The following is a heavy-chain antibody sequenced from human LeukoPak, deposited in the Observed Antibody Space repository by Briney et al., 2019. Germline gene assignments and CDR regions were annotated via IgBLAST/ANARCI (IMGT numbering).Heavy chain of an antibody. V-gene: IGHV4-34*01. CDR2: INHSGST. D-gene: IGHD1-26*01. Sequence: PSETLSLTCAVYGGSFSGYYWSWIRQPPGKGLEWIGEINHSGSTNYNPSLKSRVTISVDTSKNQFSLKLSSVTAADTAVYYCAGLVGATIDYWGQGTLVTVSS. J-gene: IGHJ4*02. CDR1: GGSFSGYY. CDR3: AGLVGATIDY.